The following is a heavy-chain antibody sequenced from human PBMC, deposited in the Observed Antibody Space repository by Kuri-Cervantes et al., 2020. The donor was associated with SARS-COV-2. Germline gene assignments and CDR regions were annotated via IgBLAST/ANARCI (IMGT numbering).Heavy chain of an antibody. Sequence: GGSLRLSCAGSGFSFSTYSMNWVRQAPGRGLVWVSRSNSDGSSTSYADSVKGRFTISRDNAKNTLYLQMNSLRAEDTAVYYCVTQGTIYYYDTLWGQGTLVTVSS. J-gene: IGHJ4*02. CDR3: VTQGTIYYYDTL. D-gene: IGHD3-22*01. CDR2: SNSDGSST. V-gene: IGHV3-74*01. CDR1: GFSFSTYS.